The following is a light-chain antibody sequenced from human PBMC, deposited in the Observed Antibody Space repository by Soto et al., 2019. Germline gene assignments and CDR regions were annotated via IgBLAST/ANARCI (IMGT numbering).Light chain of an antibody. CDR2: DAS. CDR3: QHYNIYSWT. Sequence: DIQMTQSPSTLSASVGDRVTITCRASQSINNWLAWYQQKPGKAPKVLIYDASSLESGVPSRFSGSGSGTEFTLTISSPQPDDFATYYCQHYNIYSWTFGQGTKVDIK. V-gene: IGKV1-5*01. J-gene: IGKJ1*01. CDR1: QSINNW.